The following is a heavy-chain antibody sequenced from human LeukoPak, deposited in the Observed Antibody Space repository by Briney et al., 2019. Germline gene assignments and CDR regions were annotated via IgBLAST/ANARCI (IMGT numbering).Heavy chain of an antibody. CDR2: IYHSGST. CDR1: GGSISSSHW. J-gene: IGHJ4*02. CDR3: ARDQYYDVSTYYEIDY. Sequence: SETLSLTCAVSGGSISSSHWWSWVRQPPGKGLEWIGEIYHSGSTNYNPSLKSRVTILVDTSKNQFSLKMTSVTAADTAVYYCARDQYYDVSTYYEIDYWGQGTLVTVSS. V-gene: IGHV4-4*02. D-gene: IGHD3-22*01.